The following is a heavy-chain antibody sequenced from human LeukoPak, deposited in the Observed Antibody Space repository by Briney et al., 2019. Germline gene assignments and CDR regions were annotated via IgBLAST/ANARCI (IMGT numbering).Heavy chain of an antibody. CDR1: GYSFTSYW. J-gene: IGHJ3*02. CDR2: IYPGDSDT. D-gene: IGHD5-24*01. V-gene: IGHV5-51*01. CDR3: ARGRDGYNWDDAFDI. Sequence: GESLKISCKGSGYSFTSYWIGWVRQMPGKGLVWMGIIYPGDSDTRYSPSFQGQVTISADKSISTAYLQWSSLKASDTAMYYCARGRDGYNWDDAFDIWGQGTMVTVSS.